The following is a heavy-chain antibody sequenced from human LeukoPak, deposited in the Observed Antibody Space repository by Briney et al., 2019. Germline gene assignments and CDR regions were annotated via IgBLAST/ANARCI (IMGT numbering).Heavy chain of an antibody. CDR2: ISDDGSNT. CDR3: ARSVAMAPRSFYGMDV. CDR1: GFIFSKFP. Sequence: GESLRLSCAASGFIFSKFPMYWVRQAPGQGLEWAAVISDDGSNTYYAHTLKGRIAISRDNSKDSVSLHMNDLRVEDTGVYYCARSVAMAPRSFYGMDVWGPGTTVIVSS. J-gene: IGHJ6*02. V-gene: IGHV3-30*03. D-gene: IGHD2-2*01.